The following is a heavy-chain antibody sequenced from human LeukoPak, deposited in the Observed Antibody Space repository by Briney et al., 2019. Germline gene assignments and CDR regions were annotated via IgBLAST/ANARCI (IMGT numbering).Heavy chain of an antibody. CDR1: GGTFSSYA. D-gene: IGHD2-15*01. V-gene: IGHV1-69*06. J-gene: IGHJ4*02. CDR3: ARFKGGYCSGGSCEYFDY. CDR2: IISIFGTA. Sequence: ASVKVSCKASGGTFSSYAISWVRQAPGQGLEWMGGIISIFGTANYAQKFQGRVTITADKSTSTAYMELSSLRSEDTAVYYCARFKGGYCSGGSCEYFDYWGQGTLVTVSS.